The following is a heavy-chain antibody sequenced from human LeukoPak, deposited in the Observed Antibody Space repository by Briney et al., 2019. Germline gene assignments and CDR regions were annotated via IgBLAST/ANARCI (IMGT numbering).Heavy chain of an antibody. D-gene: IGHD4-17*01. V-gene: IGHV3-73*01. Sequence: GGCLRLSCAASGFTFSGSAMDWGRQAPGKGLEWVGRIRSKANSYATAYAASVKGRFTISRDDSKNTAYLQMNSLKTEDTAVYYCTRQSYGDYVDFDYWGQGTLVTVSS. J-gene: IGHJ4*02. CDR1: GFTFSGSA. CDR3: TRQSYGDYVDFDY. CDR2: IRSKANSYAT.